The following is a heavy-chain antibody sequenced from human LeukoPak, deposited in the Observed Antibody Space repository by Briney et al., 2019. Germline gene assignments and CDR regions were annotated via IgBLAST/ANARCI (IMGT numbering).Heavy chain of an antibody. CDR3: ARGSSWYIFDY. D-gene: IGHD6-13*01. CDR1: GGSISSGGYS. Sequence: SETLSLTCAVSGGSISSGGYSWRWIRQPPGKGLEWIGYIYHSGSTYYNPSLKSRVIISVDRSKNQFSLKLSSVTAADTAVYYCARGSSWYIFDYWGQGTLVTVSS. V-gene: IGHV4-30-2*01. CDR2: IYHSGST. J-gene: IGHJ4*02.